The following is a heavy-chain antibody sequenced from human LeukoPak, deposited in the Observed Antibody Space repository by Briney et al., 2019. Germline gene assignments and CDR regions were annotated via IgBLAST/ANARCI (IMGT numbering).Heavy chain of an antibody. J-gene: IGHJ5*02. CDR3: ARVDGDYPNWFDP. D-gene: IGHD4-17*01. CDR2: IYHSGST. V-gene: IGHV4-38-2*01. Sequence: SETLSLTCAVSGYSISSGYYWGWIRQPPGKGLEWIGRIYHSGSTYYNPSLKSRVTISVDTSKNQFSLKLSSVTAADTAVYYCARVDGDYPNWFDPWGQGTLVTVSS. CDR1: GYSISSGYY.